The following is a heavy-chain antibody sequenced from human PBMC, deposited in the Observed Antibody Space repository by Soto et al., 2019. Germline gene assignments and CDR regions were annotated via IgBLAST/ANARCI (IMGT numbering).Heavy chain of an antibody. J-gene: IGHJ3*02. D-gene: IGHD3-9*01. V-gene: IGHV1-18*01. CDR3: ALSDILTGYPLQHAFDI. CDR1: GYTFTSYG. Sequence: GASVKVSCKASGYTFTSYGISWVRQAPGQGLEWMGLISAYNGNTNYAQKLQGRVTMTTDTSTSTAYMELRSLRSDDTAVYYCALSDILTGYPLQHAFDIWGQGTMVTVSS. CDR2: ISAYNGNT.